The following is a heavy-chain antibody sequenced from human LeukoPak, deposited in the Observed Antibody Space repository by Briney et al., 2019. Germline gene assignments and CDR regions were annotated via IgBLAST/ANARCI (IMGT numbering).Heavy chain of an antibody. CDR3: ARDSSSKGHYYMDV. J-gene: IGHJ6*03. CDR1: GGSISSYY. V-gene: IGHV4-4*07. CDR2: IYPSGST. D-gene: IGHD6-6*01. Sequence: SETLSLTCTVSGGSISSYYWSWIRQPAGKGLEWIGRIYPSGSTNYNPSLKSRVTISVDTSKNQFSLKLSSVTAADTAVYYCARDSSSKGHYYMDVWGKGTTVTVSS.